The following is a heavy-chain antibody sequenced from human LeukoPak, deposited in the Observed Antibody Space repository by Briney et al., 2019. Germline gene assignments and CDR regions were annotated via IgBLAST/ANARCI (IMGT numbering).Heavy chain of an antibody. V-gene: IGHV4-39*07. CDR3: ARAPPYSSSWYGRLTYYFDY. J-gene: IGHJ4*02. CDR1: GGSISSSSYY. Sequence: PSETLSLTCTVSGGSISSSSYYWGWIRQPPGKGLEGIGSIYYSGSTYYNPSLKSRVTISVDTSKNQFSLKLSSVTAADTAVYYCARAPPYSSSWYGRLTYYFDYWGQGTLVTVSS. CDR2: IYYSGST. D-gene: IGHD6-13*01.